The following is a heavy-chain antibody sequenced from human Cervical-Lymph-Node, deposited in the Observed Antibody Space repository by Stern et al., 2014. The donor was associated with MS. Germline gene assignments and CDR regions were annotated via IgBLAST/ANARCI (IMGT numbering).Heavy chain of an antibody. J-gene: IGHJ4*02. Sequence: EVQLVESGGNLVRPGGSLRLSCAVSGFTFSDFWMHWVRQAPGEGLVWVSLINGDGTRTDYAASVKSRFTISRDNTKNTLYLQMNSLRPEDTAIYYCARFASCGGACSDHWGQGTLVTVSS. CDR3: ARFASCGGACSDH. V-gene: IGHV3-74*02. CDR2: INGDGTRT. CDR1: GFTFSDFW. D-gene: IGHD2-21*02.